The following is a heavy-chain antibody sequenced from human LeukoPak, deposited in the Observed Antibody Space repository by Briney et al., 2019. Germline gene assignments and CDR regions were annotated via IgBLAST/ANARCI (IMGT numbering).Heavy chain of an antibody. Sequence: GSLRLSCAASGFTFSSYSMNWVRQAPGKGLEWVSSISSSSSYIYYADSVKGRFTISRDNAKNSLYLQMNSLRAEDTAVYYCARAVPATNFGWYYYMDVWGKGTTVTVSS. CDR2: ISSSSSYI. D-gene: IGHD2-2*01. CDR1: GFTFSSYS. CDR3: ARAVPATNFGWYYYMDV. J-gene: IGHJ6*03. V-gene: IGHV3-21*01.